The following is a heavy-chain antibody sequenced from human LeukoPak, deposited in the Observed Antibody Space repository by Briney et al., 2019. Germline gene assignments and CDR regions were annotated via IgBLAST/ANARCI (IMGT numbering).Heavy chain of an antibody. CDR3: ARGFESTVFYYYYYMDV. CDR2: ISSSSSTI. Sequence: GGSLRLSCAASGFTFSSYSMNWVRQAPGKGLEWVSYISSSSSTIYYADSVKGRFTISRDNAKNSLYLQMNSLRAEDTAVYYCARGFESTVFYYYYYMDVWGKGTTVTVSS. D-gene: IGHD4-11*01. CDR1: GFTFSSYS. J-gene: IGHJ6*03. V-gene: IGHV3-48*04.